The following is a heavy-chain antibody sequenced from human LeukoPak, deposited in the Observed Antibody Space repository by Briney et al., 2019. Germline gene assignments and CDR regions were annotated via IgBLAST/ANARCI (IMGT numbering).Heavy chain of an antibody. CDR3: MRDWVDYWNDN. Sequence: ASVKVSCKTSGFTFTGYYIHWVRQAPGQRFEWLGWINPSTGGTDYAQNFQGRLTLTRDTSINTAYLELSSLRIDDTAVYYCMRDWVDYWNDNWGQGTLVTVSS. CDR2: INPSTGGT. J-gene: IGHJ4*02. CDR1: GFTFTGYY. V-gene: IGHV1-2*02. D-gene: IGHD1-1*01.